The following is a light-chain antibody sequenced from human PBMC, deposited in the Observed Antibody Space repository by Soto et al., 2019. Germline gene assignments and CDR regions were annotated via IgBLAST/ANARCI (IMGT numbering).Light chain of an antibody. CDR2: GAS. CDR1: QRISSN. CDR3: QQYNIWPPYT. J-gene: IGKJ2*01. V-gene: IGKV3-15*01. Sequence: EIVMTQSPATLSVSPGERATLYCKASQRISSNLAWYQQKPAQPPRLLIYGASTRATGIPGRFSGSGSGTEFTLTISGLQSDDFALYYCQQYNIWPPYTFGQGTKLEIK.